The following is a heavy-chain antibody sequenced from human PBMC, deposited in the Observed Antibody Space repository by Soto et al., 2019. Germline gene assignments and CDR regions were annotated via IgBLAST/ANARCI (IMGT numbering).Heavy chain of an antibody. CDR2: IWYDGSNK. J-gene: IGHJ4*02. D-gene: IGHD6-13*01. V-gene: IGHV3-33*01. CDR1: GFTFSSYG. Sequence: QVQLVESGGGVVQPGRSLRLSCAASGFTFSSYGMHWVRQAPGKGLEWVAVIWYDGSNKYYADSVKGRLTISRDNSKNTLYLQMNSLRAEDTAVYYCARMSSSWSFDYWGQGTLVTVSS. CDR3: ARMSSSWSFDY.